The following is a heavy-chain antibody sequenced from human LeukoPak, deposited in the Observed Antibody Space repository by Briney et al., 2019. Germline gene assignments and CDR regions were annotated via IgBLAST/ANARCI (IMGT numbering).Heavy chain of an antibody. CDR1: GFTFSSYW. CDR3: ARRGIFSGHDNGAFDI. J-gene: IGHJ3*02. D-gene: IGHD5-12*01. Sequence: GGSLRLSCAASGFTFSSYWMSWVRQAPGKGLEWVANIKQDGSEKYYVDSVKGRFTISRDNAKNSLYLQMNSLRAEDTAVYYCARRGIFSGHDNGAFDIWGQGTVVTVSS. CDR2: IKQDGSEK. V-gene: IGHV3-7*03.